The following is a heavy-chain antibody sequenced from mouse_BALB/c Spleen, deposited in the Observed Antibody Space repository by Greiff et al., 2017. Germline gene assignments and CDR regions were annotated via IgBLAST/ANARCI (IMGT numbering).Heavy chain of an antibody. CDR3: ARDDGYYVDYAMDY. J-gene: IGHJ4*01. CDR2: IRNKANGYTT. CDR1: GFTFTDYY. Sequence: EVKLMESGGGLVQPGGSLRLSCATSGFTFTDYYMSWVLQPPGKALEWLGFIRNKANGYTTEYSASVKGRFTISRDNSQSILYLQMNTLRAEDSATYYCARDDGYYVDYAMDYWGQGTSVTVSS. D-gene: IGHD2-3*01. V-gene: IGHV7-3*02.